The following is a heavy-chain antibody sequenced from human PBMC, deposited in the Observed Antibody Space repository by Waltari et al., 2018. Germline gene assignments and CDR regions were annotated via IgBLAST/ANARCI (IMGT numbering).Heavy chain of an antibody. CDR2: IYYSGST. CDR3: ARGESGGWLQF. J-gene: IGHJ4*02. CDR1: GGSTSSYY. Sequence: QVQLQESGPGLVKPSETLSLTCTVSGGSTSSYYWSWIRQPPGKGLEWIGYIYYSGSTNYNPSLKSRVTISVDTSKNQFSLKLSSVTAADTAVYYCARGESGGWLQFWGQGTLVTVSS. D-gene: IGHD5-12*01. V-gene: IGHV4-59*08.